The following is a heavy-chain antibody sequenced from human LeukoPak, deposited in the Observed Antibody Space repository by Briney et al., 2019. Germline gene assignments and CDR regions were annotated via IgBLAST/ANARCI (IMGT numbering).Heavy chain of an antibody. CDR2: INWNGGST. J-gene: IGHJ3*02. V-gene: IGHV3-20*04. CDR1: GFTFDDYG. CDR3: ARDSWSSRGAFDI. D-gene: IGHD6-25*01. Sequence: SGGSLRLSCPASGFTFDDYGMSWVRQAPGKGLEWVSAINWNGGSTGYLDSVKGRFTISRDNAKNSLYLQMNSLRAEDTALYYCARDSWSSRGAFDIWGQGTMVTVS.